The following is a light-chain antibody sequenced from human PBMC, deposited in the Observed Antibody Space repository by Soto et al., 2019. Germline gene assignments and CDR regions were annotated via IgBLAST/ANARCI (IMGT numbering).Light chain of an antibody. Sequence: DIPMTQSPSSLSASVGDKVTITCRASQNVASYLNWYQQKLGTAPKVLIYATSTLKTGVPSRFSGSGSGTEFILTITSLQPQDFATYYCQQTYNTPLTFGGGTKVEIK. CDR2: ATS. V-gene: IGKV1-39*01. CDR1: QNVASY. J-gene: IGKJ4*01. CDR3: QQTYNTPLT.